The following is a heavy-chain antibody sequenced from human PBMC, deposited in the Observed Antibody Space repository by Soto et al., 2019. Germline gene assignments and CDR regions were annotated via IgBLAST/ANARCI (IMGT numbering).Heavy chain of an antibody. CDR1: GYTFTNYA. D-gene: IGHD6-13*01. J-gene: IGHJ4*02. Sequence: ASVKVSCKASGYTFTNYAMHWVRQAPGQRLEWMGWINAGNGNTKYSQKFQGRVTITRDTSASTAYMELSSLRSEDTAVYYCARSGRSWTLLPFDYCGQGTLVTVSS. V-gene: IGHV1-3*01. CDR3: ARSGRSWTLLPFDY. CDR2: INAGNGNT.